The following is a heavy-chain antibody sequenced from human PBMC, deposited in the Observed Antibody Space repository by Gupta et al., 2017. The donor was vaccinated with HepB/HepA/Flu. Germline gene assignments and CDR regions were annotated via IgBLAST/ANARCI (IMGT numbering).Heavy chain of an antibody. V-gene: IGHV3-7*01. CDR3: AREGVGYCSSTSCYGQTNWFDP. CDR2: IKQDGSEK. Sequence: EVQLVESGGGLVQPGGSLRLSCAASGFTFSSYRMSWVRQAPGKGLEWVANIKQDGSEKYYVDSVKGRFTISRDNAKNSLYLQMNSLRAEDTAVYYCAREGVGYCSSTSCYGQTNWFDPWGQGTLVTVSS. J-gene: IGHJ5*02. D-gene: IGHD2-2*01. CDR1: GFTFSSYR.